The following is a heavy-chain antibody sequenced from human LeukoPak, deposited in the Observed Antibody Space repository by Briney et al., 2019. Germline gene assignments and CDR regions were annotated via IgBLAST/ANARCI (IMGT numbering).Heavy chain of an antibody. CDR2: ISAYNGNT. D-gene: IGHD1-26*01. CDR3: ARAQWELPRSDY. CDR1: GYTFTSYG. J-gene: IGHJ4*02. Sequence: GASVKVSCKASGYTFTSYGISWVRQAPGQGLECRGWISAYNGNTKYAQKLQGRVTMTTDTSKSTAYMELRSLRSDDTAVYYCARAQWELPRSDYWGQGTLVTVSS. V-gene: IGHV1-18*01.